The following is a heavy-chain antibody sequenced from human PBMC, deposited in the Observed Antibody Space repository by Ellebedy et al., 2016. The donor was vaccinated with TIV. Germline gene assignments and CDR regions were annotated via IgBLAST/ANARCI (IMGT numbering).Heavy chain of an antibody. V-gene: IGHV1-69*06. Sequence: SVKVSCXASGGTFSSYAISWVRQAPGQGLEWMGGIIPIFGTANYAQKFQGRVTITADKSTSTAYMELSSLRSEDTAVYYCARDITTRKYYYASGSVDAFDIWGQGTMVTVSS. J-gene: IGHJ3*02. D-gene: IGHD3-10*01. CDR1: GGTFSSYA. CDR3: ARDITTRKYYYASGSVDAFDI. CDR2: IIPIFGTA.